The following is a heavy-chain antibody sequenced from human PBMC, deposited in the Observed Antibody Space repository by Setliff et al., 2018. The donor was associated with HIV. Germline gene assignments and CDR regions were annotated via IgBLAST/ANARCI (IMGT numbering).Heavy chain of an antibody. D-gene: IGHD6-6*01. V-gene: IGHV3-30*03. CDR2: MSYDGSNK. CDR1: GFSFSSYG. Sequence: PGGSLRLSCAASGFSFSSYGMHWVRQAPGKGLEWVAVMSYDGSNKYYADSVKGRFTISRDNAKNSLYLQMNSLRAEDTAVYYCARGHYSSSSGWGQGTLVTVSS. J-gene: IGHJ4*02. CDR3: ARGHYSSSSG.